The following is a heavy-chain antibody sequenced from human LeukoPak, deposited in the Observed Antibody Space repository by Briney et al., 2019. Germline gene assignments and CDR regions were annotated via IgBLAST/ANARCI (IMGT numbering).Heavy chain of an antibody. Sequence: ASVKVSCTASGYTFTSYYMHWVRQAPGQGLEWMGIINPSGGSTSYAQKFQGRVAMTRDTSTSTVYMELSSLRSEDTAVYYCARAQAKYDAFDIWGQGTMVTVSS. J-gene: IGHJ3*02. CDR2: INPSGGST. CDR1: GYTFTSYY. CDR3: ARAQAKYDAFDI. V-gene: IGHV1-46*01.